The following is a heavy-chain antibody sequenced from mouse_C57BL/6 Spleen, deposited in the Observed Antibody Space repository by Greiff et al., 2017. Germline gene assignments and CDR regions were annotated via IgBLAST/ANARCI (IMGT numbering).Heavy chain of an antibody. J-gene: IGHJ2*01. Sequence: QVQLQQSGAELVRPGASVKLSCKASGYTFTDYYINWVKQRPGQGLEWIARIYPGSGNTYYNEKFKGKATLTAEKSSSTAYMQLSSLTSEDSAVYFCARYGNYYSKTYFDYWGQGTTLTVSS. D-gene: IGHD2-5*01. CDR2: IYPGSGNT. CDR1: GYTFTDYY. CDR3: ARYGNYYSKTYFDY. V-gene: IGHV1-76*01.